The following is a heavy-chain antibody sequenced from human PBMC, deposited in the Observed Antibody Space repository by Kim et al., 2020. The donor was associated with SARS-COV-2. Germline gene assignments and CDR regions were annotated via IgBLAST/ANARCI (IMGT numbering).Heavy chain of an antibody. Sequence: GGSLRLSCAASGFTYSNYDMTWVRQAPGKGLEWVASIDGGASYYAASEKGRVTITRANSKNTLDLQMNSLRNGDTAVYYCVRGAGGSSWCAPWGQGTLVTASS. V-gene: IGHV3-23*03. CDR2: IDGGAS. CDR1: GFTYSNYD. J-gene: IGHJ5*02. CDR3: VRGAGGSSWCAP. D-gene: IGHD5-12*01.